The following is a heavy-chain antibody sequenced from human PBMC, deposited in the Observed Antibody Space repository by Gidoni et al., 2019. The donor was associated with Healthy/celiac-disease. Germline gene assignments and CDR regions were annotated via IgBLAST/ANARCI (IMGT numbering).Heavy chain of an antibody. CDR1: GCSISSSSYY. D-gene: IGHD2-2*02. J-gene: IGHJ3*02. V-gene: IGHV4-39*01. CDR3: ARRRGYCSSTSCYTGAFDI. CDR2: IYYSGST. Sequence: QLQLQASGPGLVKPSETLSLTCTFSGCSISSSSYYWGWIRQPPGKGLEWIGSIYYSGSTYYNPSLKSRVTISVDTSKNQFSLKLSSVTAADTAVYYCARRRGYCSSTSCYTGAFDIWGQGTMVTVSS.